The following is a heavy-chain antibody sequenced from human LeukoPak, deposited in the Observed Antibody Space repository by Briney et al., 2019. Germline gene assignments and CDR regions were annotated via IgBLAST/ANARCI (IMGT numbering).Heavy chain of an antibody. V-gene: IGHV4-4*02. J-gene: IGHJ6*02. D-gene: IGHD3-9*01. CDR3: AGMVIIRDYYYYGMDV. CDR1: GGSISSSNW. CDR2: IYHSGST. Sequence: KPSGTLSLTCAVSGGSISSSNWWSWVRQPPGKGLEWIGEIYHSGSTNYNPSLKSRVTISVDKSKNQFSLKLSSVTAADTAVYYCAGMVIIRDYYYYGMDVWGQGTTVTVSS.